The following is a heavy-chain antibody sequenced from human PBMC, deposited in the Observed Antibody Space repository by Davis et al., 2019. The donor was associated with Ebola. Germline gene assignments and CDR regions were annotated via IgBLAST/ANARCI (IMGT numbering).Heavy chain of an antibody. CDR3: AKGDVVNP. Sequence: PGGSLRLSCAASGFTFSSYAMSWVRQAPGKGLEWVAVISYDGSNKYYADSVKGRFTISRDNSKNTLYLQMNSLRAEDTAVYYCAKGDVVNPWGQGTLVTVSS. CDR1: GFTFSSYA. CDR2: ISYDGSNK. V-gene: IGHV3-30*18. J-gene: IGHJ5*02. D-gene: IGHD2-21*01.